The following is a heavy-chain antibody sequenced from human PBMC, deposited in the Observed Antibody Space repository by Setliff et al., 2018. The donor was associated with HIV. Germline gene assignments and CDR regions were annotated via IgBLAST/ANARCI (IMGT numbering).Heavy chain of an antibody. CDR3: ARLSGGMVPNY. CDR2: INHSGRT. V-gene: IGHV4-34*01. Sequence: ETLSLTCAFYGASFTDYFWSWIRQSPGKGLEWIGEINHSGRTKYNPSLKSRVTISVDPSKNQILLRLSSVTAADTAVYYCARLSGGMVPNYLGQGTLVTVSS. J-gene: IGHJ4*02. D-gene: IGHD3-10*01. CDR1: GASFTDYF.